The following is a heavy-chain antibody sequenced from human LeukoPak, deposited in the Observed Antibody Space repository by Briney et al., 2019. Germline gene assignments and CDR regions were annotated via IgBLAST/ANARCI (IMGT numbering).Heavy chain of an antibody. J-gene: IGHJ4*02. CDR1: GFTFSSYS. CDR2: ISSSSSYI. CDR3: ASTRSPRGDY. D-gene: IGHD3-10*01. V-gene: IGHV3-21*01. Sequence: RGSLRLSCAASGFTFSSYSMNWVRQAPGKGLEWVSSISSSSSYIYYADSVKGRFTISRDNAKNSLYLQMNSLRAEDTAVYYCASTRSPRGDYWGQGTLVTVSS.